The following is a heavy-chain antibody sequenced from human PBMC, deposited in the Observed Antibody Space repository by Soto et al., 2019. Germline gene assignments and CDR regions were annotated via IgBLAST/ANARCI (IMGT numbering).Heavy chain of an antibody. Sequence: EVQLLESGGGLVQPGGSLRLSCAASGFTFSSYAMSWVRQAPGKGLEWVSVISGSDGSTYYADSVKGRFTISRDNSKNTLYLQMNSLRAEDTAVYYCAKDLYGDYDGGYWGQGTLVTVSS. CDR1: GFTFSSYA. CDR3: AKDLYGDYDGGY. J-gene: IGHJ4*02. D-gene: IGHD4-17*01. CDR2: ISGSDGST. V-gene: IGHV3-23*01.